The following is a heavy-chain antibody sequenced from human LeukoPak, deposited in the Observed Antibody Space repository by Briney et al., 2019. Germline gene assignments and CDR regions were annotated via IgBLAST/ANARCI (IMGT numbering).Heavy chain of an antibody. CDR1: GGSISSGGYY. V-gene: IGHV4-31*03. CDR2: IYYSGST. Sequence: SETLSLTCTVSGGSISSGGYYWSWIRRHPGKGLEWIGYIYYSGSTYYNPSLKSRVTISVDTSKNQFSLKLSSVTAADTAVYYCARDDYDILTGYRRPGGMDVWGQGTTVTVSS. J-gene: IGHJ6*02. CDR3: ARDDYDILTGYRRPGGMDV. D-gene: IGHD3-9*01.